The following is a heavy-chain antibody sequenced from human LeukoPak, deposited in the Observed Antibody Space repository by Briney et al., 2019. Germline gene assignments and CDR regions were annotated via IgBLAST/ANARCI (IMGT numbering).Heavy chain of an antibody. Sequence: GGSLRLSCVASGFTVSSNYMSWVRQAPGKGLEWVGRIKSKTDGGTTDYAAPVKGRFTISRDDSKNTLYLQMNSLRAEDTAEYYCVKDQVDCSRTSCYERGFDYWGQGTLVTVSS. J-gene: IGHJ4*02. CDR2: IKSKTDGGTT. D-gene: IGHD2-2*01. V-gene: IGHV3-15*01. CDR3: VKDQVDCSRTSCYERGFDY. CDR1: GFTVSSNY.